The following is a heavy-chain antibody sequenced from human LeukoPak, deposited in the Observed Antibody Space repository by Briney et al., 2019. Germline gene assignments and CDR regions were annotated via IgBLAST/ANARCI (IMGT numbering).Heavy chain of an antibody. V-gene: IGHV1-24*01. CDR2: FDPEDGET. CDR3: ATAGGYCSSTSCSRGNWFDP. CDR1: GYTLTELS. D-gene: IGHD2-2*01. J-gene: IGHJ5*02. Sequence: ASVKVSCKVSGYTLTELSMHWVRKAPGKGLEWMGGFDPEDGETIYAQKFQGRVTMTEDTSTDTAYMELSSLRSEDTAVYYCATAGGYCSSTSCSRGNWFDPWGQGTLVTVSS.